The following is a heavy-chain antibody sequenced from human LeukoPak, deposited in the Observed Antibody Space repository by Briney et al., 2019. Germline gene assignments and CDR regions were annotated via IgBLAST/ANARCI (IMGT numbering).Heavy chain of an antibody. CDR2: INHSGST. D-gene: IGHD3-10*01. CDR3: ARAEPYYYGSGSYYGNWFDP. J-gene: IGHJ5*02. CDR1: GGSFSGYY. Sequence: SETLSLTCAVYGGSFSGYYWSWIRQPPGKGLEWIGEINHSGSTNYNPSLKSRVTISVDTSKNQFSLKLSSVTAADTAVYYCARAEPYYYGSGSYYGNWFDPWGQGTLVTVSS. V-gene: IGHV4-34*01.